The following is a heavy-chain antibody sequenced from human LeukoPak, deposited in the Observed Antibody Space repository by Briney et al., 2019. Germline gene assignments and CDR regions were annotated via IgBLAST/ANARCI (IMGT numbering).Heavy chain of an antibody. J-gene: IGHJ4*02. CDR1: GFTFSSYS. CDR3: AKDRMDKYQLFH. V-gene: IGHV3-21*01. CDR2: ISSSSSSI. Sequence: GGSLRLSCAASGFTFSSYSMNWVRQVQGKGLEWVSSISSSSSSIYYVDSVKDRFTISRDNSKNTLYLQMNSLRAEDTAVYYCAKDRMDKYQLFHWGQGTLVTVSS. D-gene: IGHD2-2*01.